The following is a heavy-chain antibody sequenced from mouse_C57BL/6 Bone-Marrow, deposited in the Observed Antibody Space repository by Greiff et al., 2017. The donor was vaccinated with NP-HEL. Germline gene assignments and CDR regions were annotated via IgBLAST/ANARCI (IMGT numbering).Heavy chain of an antibody. Sequence: VQLQQSGAELVKPGASVKLSCKASGYTFTEYTIHWVKQRSGQGLEWIGWFYPGSGSIKYNEKFKDKATLTADKSSSTVYMELSRLTSEDSAVYFCARHVYYYGSSVGYAMDYWGQGTSVTVSS. CDR1: GYTFTEYT. CDR3: ARHVYYYGSSVGYAMDY. V-gene: IGHV1-62-2*01. D-gene: IGHD1-1*01. CDR2: FYPGSGSI. J-gene: IGHJ4*01.